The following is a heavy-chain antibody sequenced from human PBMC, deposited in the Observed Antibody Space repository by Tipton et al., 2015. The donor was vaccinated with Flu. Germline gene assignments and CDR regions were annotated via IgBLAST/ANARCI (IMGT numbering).Heavy chain of an antibody. D-gene: IGHD3-22*01. V-gene: IGHV3-49*04. Sequence: VQLVQSGGGLVQPGRSLRLSCTASGFTFGDYAMSWVRQAPGKGLEWVGFIRSKAYGGTTEYAASVKGRFTISRDDSKSIAYLQMNSLKTEDTAVYYCTRDYDSSGYYYYWGQGTLVTVSS. CDR2: IRSKAYGGTT. J-gene: IGHJ4*02. CDR3: TRDYDSSGYYYY. CDR1: GFTFGDYA.